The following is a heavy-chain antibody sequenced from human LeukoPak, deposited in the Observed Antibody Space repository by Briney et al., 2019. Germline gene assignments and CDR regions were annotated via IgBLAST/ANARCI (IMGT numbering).Heavy chain of an antibody. CDR2: ISANNGNT. V-gene: IGHV1-18*01. Sequence: ASVKVSCKASGYTFTSYGISWVRQAPGQGLEWMGWISANNGNTNYAQKFQGRVTMTTDTSTSTAYMELRSPRSDDTAVYYCARDSDGGNSVGYFDYWGQGTLVTVSS. CDR1: GYTFTSYG. CDR3: ARDSDGGNSVGYFDY. D-gene: IGHD4-23*01. J-gene: IGHJ4*02.